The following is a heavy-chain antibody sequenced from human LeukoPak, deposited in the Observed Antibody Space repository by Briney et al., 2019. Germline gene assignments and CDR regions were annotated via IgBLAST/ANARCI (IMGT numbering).Heavy chain of an antibody. CDR2: IIPIFGTA. Sequence: GASVKVSCKASGYTFTSYYMHWVRQAPGQGLEWMGGIIPIFGTANYAQKFQGRVTITADESTSTAYMGLSSLRSEDTAVYYCARNYYDSSGYYLFDYWGQGTLVTVSS. V-gene: IGHV1-69*13. CDR3: ARNYYDSSGYYLFDY. D-gene: IGHD3-22*01. J-gene: IGHJ4*02. CDR1: GYTFTSYY.